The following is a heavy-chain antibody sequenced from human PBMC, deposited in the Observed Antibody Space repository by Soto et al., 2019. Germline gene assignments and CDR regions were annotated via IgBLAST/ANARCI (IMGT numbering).Heavy chain of an antibody. CDR3: ARGRYGDRYYYYGMDV. CDR2: IYHSGST. Sequence: PSETLSLTCAVSGGSISSGGYSWSWIRQPPGKGLEWIGYIYHSGSTYYNPSLKSRVTISVDRSKNQFSLKLSSVTAADTAVYYCARGRYGDRYYYYGMDVWGQGTTVTVSS. D-gene: IGHD3-10*01. V-gene: IGHV4-30-2*01. CDR1: GGSISSGGYS. J-gene: IGHJ6*02.